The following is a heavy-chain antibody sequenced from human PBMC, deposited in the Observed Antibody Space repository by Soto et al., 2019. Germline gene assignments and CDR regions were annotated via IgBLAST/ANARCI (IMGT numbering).Heavy chain of an antibody. D-gene: IGHD5-12*01. V-gene: IGHV4-34*02. CDR1: GGSFSGYY. CDR2: IKHSGST. CDR3: ARGRWLRQSFDY. J-gene: IGHJ4*02. Sequence: QVQLEQWGAGLLKPSETLSLTCAVYGGSFSGYYWSWIRQPPGKGLEWIGEIKHSGSTNYNPSLKSRLPISVDTSNNQFPLNLYSVTAADTAVYYCARGRWLRQSFDYWGQGTLVTVSS.